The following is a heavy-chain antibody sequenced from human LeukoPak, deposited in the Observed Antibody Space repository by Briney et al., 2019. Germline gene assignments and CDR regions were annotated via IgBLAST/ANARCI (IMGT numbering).Heavy chain of an antibody. CDR3: ARFNSGYAVDAFDI. CDR1: GGSISSYY. CDR2: IYYSGTT. J-gene: IGHJ3*02. Sequence: PSETLSLTCTVSGGSISSYYWSWIRQPPGKGLEWIGYIYYSGTTNYNPSLKSRVTISVDTSKNQFSLKLSSVTAADTAVYYCARFNSGYAVDAFDIWGQGTMVTVSS. D-gene: IGHD5-12*01. V-gene: IGHV4-59*08.